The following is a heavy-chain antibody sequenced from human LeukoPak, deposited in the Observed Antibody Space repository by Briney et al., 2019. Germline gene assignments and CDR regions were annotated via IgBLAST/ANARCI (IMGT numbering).Heavy chain of an antibody. J-gene: IGHJ4*02. CDR1: GYSISSGYY. CDR3: ARLAHYGGNDY. CDR2: IYHSGST. V-gene: IGHV4-38-2*02. D-gene: IGHD4-23*01. Sequence: SETLSLTXTVSGYSISSGYYWGWIRQPPGKGLEWIGSIYHSGSTYYNPSLKSRVTISVDTSKNQFSLKLSSVTAADTAVYYCARLAHYGGNDYWGQGTLVTVSS.